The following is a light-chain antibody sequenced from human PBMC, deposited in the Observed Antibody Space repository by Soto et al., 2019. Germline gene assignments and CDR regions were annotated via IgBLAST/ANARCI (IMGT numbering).Light chain of an antibody. Sequence: EIVLTQSPGTLSLSPGERATLSCRASPSVSSSFLAWYQQRPGQAPRLLIYAASKTAPGIPDRFSGSGSGTDFTLTISRLEPEDFAVYFCQEYGSSRTFGQGTKVDI. J-gene: IGKJ1*01. CDR2: AAS. CDR3: QEYGSSRT. CDR1: PSVSSSF. V-gene: IGKV3-20*01.